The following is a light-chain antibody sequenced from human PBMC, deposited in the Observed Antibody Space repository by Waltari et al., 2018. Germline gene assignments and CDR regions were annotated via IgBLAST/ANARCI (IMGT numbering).Light chain of an antibody. J-gene: IGKJ1*01. CDR2: AAS. Sequence: EVVLTQSPGTLSLSPGERATLSCRTSQSVGRTLAWYQQKPGQAPRLLIYAASTRATGIPDRFSGSGSGTDFSLTITRLEPEDFAVYYCQHYVRLPVTFGQGTKVEIK. CDR3: QHYVRLPVT. V-gene: IGKV3-20*01. CDR1: QSVGRT.